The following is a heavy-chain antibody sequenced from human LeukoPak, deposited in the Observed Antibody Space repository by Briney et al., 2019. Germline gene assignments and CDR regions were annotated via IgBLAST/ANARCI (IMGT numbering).Heavy chain of an antibody. V-gene: IGHV3-30-3*01. D-gene: IGHD6-13*01. CDR1: GFTFSSYA. CDR3: AGGQQVEYYFDS. CDR2: ISYDGSNK. J-gene: IGHJ4*02. Sequence: GGSLRLSCAASGFTFSSYAMHWVRQAPGKGLEWVAVISYDGSNKYYADSVKGRFTISRDNSKNTLYLQMNSLRAEDTAVYYCAGGQQVEYYFDSWGQGTLVTVSS.